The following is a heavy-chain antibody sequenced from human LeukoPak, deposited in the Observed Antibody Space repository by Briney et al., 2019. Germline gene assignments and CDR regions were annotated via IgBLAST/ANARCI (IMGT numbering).Heavy chain of an antibody. CDR3: ARSPSRQYYDFWSGYCGWFDP. D-gene: IGHD3-3*01. CDR1: VYTFTSYV. CDR2: ICAYNGNT. Sequence: AGATVSCMASVYTFTSYVLSWVPPAPERGVEGMGWICAYNGNTNYAQTLQGRVTITTDTSTRTAYMEVRSLRSDDTAVYYCARSPSRQYYDFWSGYCGWFDPWGQGTLVTVSS. J-gene: IGHJ5*02. V-gene: IGHV1-18*01.